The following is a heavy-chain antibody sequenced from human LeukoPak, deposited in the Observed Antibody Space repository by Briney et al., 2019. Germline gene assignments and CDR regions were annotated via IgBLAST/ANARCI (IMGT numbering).Heavy chain of an antibody. CDR2: LNGEGSVK. CDR3: TRDSDHRDGHIHYDAFDM. Sequence: GGSLSLSCVVSGHTFSGDYMLWVRRSPGKAGECVASLNGEGSVKRYADSVVGRFTSSGDNVKKSLYLQMDSVSAGDSAIYYCTRDSDHRDGHIHYDAFDMWGQGTLVTVSS. V-gene: IGHV3-7*01. CDR1: GHTFSGDY. D-gene: IGHD4-17*01. J-gene: IGHJ3*02.